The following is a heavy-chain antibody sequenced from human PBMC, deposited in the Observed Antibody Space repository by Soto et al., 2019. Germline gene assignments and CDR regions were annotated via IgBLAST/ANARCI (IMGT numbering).Heavy chain of an antibody. J-gene: IGHJ5*01. CDR1: GRPVTSGGYY. V-gene: IGHV4-31*03. D-gene: IGHD1-1*01. CDR2: IYHIGSP. CDR3: VRDRALDSTGHLFDF. Sequence: QLQLQASGPGLVKPSQTLSLTCTVSGRPVTSGGYYWTWLRQPPRKGLEWIGYIYHIGSPSYNPSLESRLTMSLDTSKNQFSVNLTSVPAADTAIYYCVRDRALDSTGHLFDFWGQGTLVTVSS.